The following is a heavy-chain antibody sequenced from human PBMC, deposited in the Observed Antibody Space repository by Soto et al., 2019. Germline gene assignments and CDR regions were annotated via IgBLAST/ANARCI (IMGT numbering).Heavy chain of an antibody. D-gene: IGHD6-19*01. CDR2: INAGNGNT. CDR3: AREIEQWLITNAFDI. J-gene: IGHJ3*02. CDR1: GYTFTSYA. Sequence: APVKVSCKASGYTFTSYAMHWVRQAPGQRLEWMGWINAGNGNTKYSQKFQGRVTITRDTSASTAYMELSSLRSEDTAVYYCAREIEQWLITNAFDIWGQGTMVTVSS. V-gene: IGHV1-3*01.